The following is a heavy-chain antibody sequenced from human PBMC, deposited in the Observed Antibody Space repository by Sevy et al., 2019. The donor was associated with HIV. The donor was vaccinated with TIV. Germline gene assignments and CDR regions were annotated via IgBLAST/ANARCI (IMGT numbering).Heavy chain of an antibody. CDR1: GFTFSDNY. D-gene: IGHD5-18*01. J-gene: IGHJ4*02. V-gene: IGHV3-11*01. CDR2: ISSRGSTI. Sequence: GGSLRLSCAASGFTFSDNYMSWIRQAPGKGLEWVSYISSRGSTIYYADSVKGRFTISRDNANNSLYLQMKSLGAEDTAGYYCARVRYNYGSYYFDHWGQGTLVTVSS. CDR3: ARVRYNYGSYYFDH.